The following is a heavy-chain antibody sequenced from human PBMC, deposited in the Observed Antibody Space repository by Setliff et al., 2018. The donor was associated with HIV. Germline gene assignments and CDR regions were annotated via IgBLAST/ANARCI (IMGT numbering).Heavy chain of an antibody. CDR1: GGSISSYY. D-gene: IGHD2-2*01. J-gene: IGHJ4*02. V-gene: IGHV4-59*12. Sequence: ETLSLTCTVSGGSISSYYWSWIRQPPGKGLEWIGYIYYSGSTNYNPSLKSRVTISVDTSKNQFSLKLSSVTAADTAVYYCARDRMPMASWVPDKWGQGTLVTVSS. CDR3: ARDRMPMASWVPDK. CDR2: IYYSGST.